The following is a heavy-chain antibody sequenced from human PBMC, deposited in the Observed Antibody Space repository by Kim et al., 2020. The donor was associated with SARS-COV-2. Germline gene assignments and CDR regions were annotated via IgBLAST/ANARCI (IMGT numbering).Heavy chain of an antibody. CDR3: AAGEYWNDFDY. CDR2: T. Sequence: TNHARKFQERVTITRDMSTSTAYMELSSLRSEDTAVYYCAAGEYWNDFDYWGQGTLVTVSS. V-gene: IGHV1-58*01. D-gene: IGHD1-1*01. J-gene: IGHJ4*02.